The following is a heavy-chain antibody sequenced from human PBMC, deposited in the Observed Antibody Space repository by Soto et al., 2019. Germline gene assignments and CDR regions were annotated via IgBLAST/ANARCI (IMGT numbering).Heavy chain of an antibody. CDR3: ARHPLAAAYTRHYYGLDV. J-gene: IGHJ6*02. CDR2: IYYSGST. D-gene: IGHD6-13*01. Sequence: PSETLSLTCTVSGGSVSSSSYYWGWVRQPPGKGLEWIGSIYYSGSTYYNPSLKSRVTISVDTSKNQFSLKLSSVTAADTAVYYCARHPLAAAYTRHYYGLDVWGQGTTVTVSS. V-gene: IGHV4-39*01. CDR1: GGSVSSSSYY.